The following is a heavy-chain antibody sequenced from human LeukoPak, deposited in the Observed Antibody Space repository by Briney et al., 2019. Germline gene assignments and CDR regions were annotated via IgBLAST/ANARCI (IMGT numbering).Heavy chain of an antibody. Sequence: GGSLRLSCAASGFTFSDYYMSWIRRAPGKGLEWVSYISSSGSTIYYADSVKGRFTISRDNAKNSLYLQMNSLRAEDTAVYYCARDFMENYGSGSYLFDYWGQGTLVTVSS. CDR3: ARDFMENYGSGSYLFDY. CDR1: GFTFSDYY. CDR2: ISSSGSTI. J-gene: IGHJ4*02. D-gene: IGHD3-10*01. V-gene: IGHV3-11*01.